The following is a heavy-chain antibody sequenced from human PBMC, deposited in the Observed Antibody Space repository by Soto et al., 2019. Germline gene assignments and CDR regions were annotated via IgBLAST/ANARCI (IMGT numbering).Heavy chain of an antibody. Sequence: SETLSLTCTVSGGSISSYYWSWIRQPPGKGLEWIGDIYYSGSTNYNPSLKSRVTISVDTSKNQFSLKLSSVTAADTAVYYCARGEYASGYFDYWGQGTLVTVSS. CDR1: GGSISSYY. CDR2: IYYSGST. V-gene: IGHV4-59*08. D-gene: IGHD3-10*01. CDR3: ARGEYASGYFDY. J-gene: IGHJ4*02.